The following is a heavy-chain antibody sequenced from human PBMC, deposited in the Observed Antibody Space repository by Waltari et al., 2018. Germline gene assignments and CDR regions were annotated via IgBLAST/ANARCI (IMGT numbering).Heavy chain of an antibody. CDR3: ARYGEVPPNYFFDY. D-gene: IGHD2-21*01. CDR1: GESFLGYF. V-gene: IGHV4-34*01. J-gene: IGHJ4*01. CDR2: IHHSGST. Sequence: QVQLHQWGAGQLKPSETLSLTCAVSGESFLGYFWSWIRQSPGKGLDWLGAIHHSGSTNDNPALASRVSLSVDTTKKQFSLRLTSVTAADAAVYYCARYGEVPPNYFFDYWGRGTLVTVSS.